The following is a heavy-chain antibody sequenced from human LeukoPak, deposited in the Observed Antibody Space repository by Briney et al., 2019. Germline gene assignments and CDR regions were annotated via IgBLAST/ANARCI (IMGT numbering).Heavy chain of an antibody. D-gene: IGHD4-17*01. Sequence: QSGGSLRLSCAASGFTFSSFAMSWVRQAPGKGLEWVSTISGSGGTTNYADSVKGRFTFSRDNSKKMVYLQMNSLRVEDTAVYYCAKDLPDYGDYIEGYWGQGTLVTVSS. CDR1: GFTFSSFA. J-gene: IGHJ4*02. V-gene: IGHV3-23*01. CDR2: ISGSGGTT. CDR3: AKDLPDYGDYIEGY.